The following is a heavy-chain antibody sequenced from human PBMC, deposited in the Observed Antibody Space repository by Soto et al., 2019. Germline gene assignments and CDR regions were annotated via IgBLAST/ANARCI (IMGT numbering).Heavy chain of an antibody. CDR2: IYHSGST. Sequence: QLQLQESGSGLVKPSQTLSLTCAVSGGSISSGGYSWSWIRQPPGKGLEWMGYIYHSGSTYYNPSLKSRVTISVDRSKNQFSLKLSSLTAADTAVYYCARDHYYGYYVRDAFDIWGQGTMVTVSS. V-gene: IGHV4-30-2*01. CDR1: GGSISSGGYS. J-gene: IGHJ3*02. D-gene: IGHD4-17*01. CDR3: ARDHYYGYYVRDAFDI.